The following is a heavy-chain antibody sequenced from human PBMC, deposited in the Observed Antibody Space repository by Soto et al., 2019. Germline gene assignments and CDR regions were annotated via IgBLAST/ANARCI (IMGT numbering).Heavy chain of an antibody. CDR1: GFTFSSYG. Sequence: GGSLRLSCAASGFTFSSYGMHWVRQAPGKGLEWVAVISYDGSNKYYADSVKGRFTISRDNSKNTLYLQMNSLRAEDTAVYYCAKDFSGYFDWLLLGPSDYWGQGTLVTVSS. CDR2: ISYDGSNK. CDR3: AKDFSGYFDWLLLGPSDY. J-gene: IGHJ4*02. V-gene: IGHV3-30*18. D-gene: IGHD3-9*01.